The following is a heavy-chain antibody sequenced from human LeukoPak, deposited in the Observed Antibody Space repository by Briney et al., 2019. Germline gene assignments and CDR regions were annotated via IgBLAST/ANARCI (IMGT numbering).Heavy chain of an antibody. V-gene: IGHV3-48*02. CDR2: ISRSGSTI. Sequence: GGSLRLSCAASGFSFGSYSMNWVRQAPGKGLEWLSYISRSGSTIYYADSVKGRFTISRDNAKNSLYLQMNSLRDEDTAVYYCVRRVPNNSSWYELFDYWGQGTLVTVSS. J-gene: IGHJ4*02. CDR1: GFSFGSYS. CDR3: VRRVPNNSSWYELFDY. D-gene: IGHD6-13*01.